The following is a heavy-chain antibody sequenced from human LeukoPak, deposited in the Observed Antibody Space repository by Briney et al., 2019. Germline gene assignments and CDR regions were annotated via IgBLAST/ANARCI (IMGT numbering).Heavy chain of an antibody. CDR1: GYTFTMYY. D-gene: IGHD3-9*01. CDR3: ARDRRVSYYDILTGDYYYGMDV. CDR2: ISAYNGNT. V-gene: IGHV1-18*04. Sequence: ASVKVSCKASGYTFTMYYIHWVRQAPGQGLEWRGWISAYNGNTNYAQKLQGRVTMTTDTSTSTAYMELRSLRSDDTAVYYCARDRRVSYYDILTGDYYYGMDVWGQGTTVTVSS. J-gene: IGHJ6*02.